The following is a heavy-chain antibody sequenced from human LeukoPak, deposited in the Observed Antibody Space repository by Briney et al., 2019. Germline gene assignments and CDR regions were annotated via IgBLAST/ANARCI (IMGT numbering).Heavy chain of an antibody. CDR2: ISYDGSNK. J-gene: IGHJ4*02. CDR1: GFIFSDFS. V-gene: IGHV3-30*03. Sequence: GGSLRLSCTVSGFIFSDFSMSWVRQAPGKGLEWVAVISYDGSNKYYADSVKGRFTISRDNSKNTLYLQMNSLRAEDTAVYYCATSIVGATAFDYWGQGTLVTVSS. CDR3: ATSIVGATAFDY. D-gene: IGHD1-26*01.